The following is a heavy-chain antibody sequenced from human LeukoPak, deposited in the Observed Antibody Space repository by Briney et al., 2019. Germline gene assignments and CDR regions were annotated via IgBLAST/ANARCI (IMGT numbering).Heavy chain of an antibody. J-gene: IGHJ4*02. CDR3: AKGSWGYSYGSQ. Sequence: GGSLRLSCAASGFTFSSYAMSWVRQAPGKGLEWVSAISGSGGSTYYADSVKGRFTISRDNSKNTLYLQMNSLRAEDTAVYHCAKGSWGYSYGSQWGQGTLVTVSS. CDR1: GFTFSSYA. V-gene: IGHV3-23*01. CDR2: ISGSGGST. D-gene: IGHD5-18*01.